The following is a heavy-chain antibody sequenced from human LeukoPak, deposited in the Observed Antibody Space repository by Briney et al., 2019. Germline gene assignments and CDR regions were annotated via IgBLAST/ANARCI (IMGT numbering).Heavy chain of an antibody. CDR3: ATREHQVRRPPGDY. V-gene: IGHV4-39*01. Sequence: PSETLSLTCAVSGASITIPGYYWGGIRLPPGKGLEWIGTISHTGTTYYNPSLQSRVSISVDKSRNQFSLKLSSVTAADTAVYYCATREHQVRRPPGDYWGQGTQVTVSS. J-gene: IGHJ4*02. D-gene: IGHD1-26*01. CDR2: ISHTGTT. CDR1: GASITIPGYY.